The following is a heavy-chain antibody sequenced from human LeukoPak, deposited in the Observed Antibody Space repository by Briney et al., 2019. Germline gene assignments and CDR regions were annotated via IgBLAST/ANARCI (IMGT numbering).Heavy chain of an antibody. V-gene: IGHV3-21*01. CDR2: ISSNSNYI. Sequence: GGSLRLSCAASGFTFSSHGMNWVRQAPGKGLEWVSSISSNSNYIYYADSVKGRFTISRDNAKNSLYLQMNSLRAEDTAVYYCAREWFSWFDPWGQGTLVSVSS. CDR1: GFTFSSHG. J-gene: IGHJ5*02. D-gene: IGHD3-10*01. CDR3: AREWFSWFDP.